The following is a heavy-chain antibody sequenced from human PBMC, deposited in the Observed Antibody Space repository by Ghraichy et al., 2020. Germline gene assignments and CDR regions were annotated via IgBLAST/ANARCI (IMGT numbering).Heavy chain of an antibody. CDR1: GFTFSTYG. CDR2: IRYDGSNT. CDR3: AKEYSSNWEGVHS. Sequence: GGSLRLSCAASGFTFSTYGMHWVRQAPGKGLEWVAFIRYDGSNTYYADSVKGRFTISRDNSKNTLYLQMNSLRAEDTAVYYCAKEYSSNWEGVHSWGQGTLVTVSS. V-gene: IGHV3-30*02. J-gene: IGHJ4*02. D-gene: IGHD6-13*01.